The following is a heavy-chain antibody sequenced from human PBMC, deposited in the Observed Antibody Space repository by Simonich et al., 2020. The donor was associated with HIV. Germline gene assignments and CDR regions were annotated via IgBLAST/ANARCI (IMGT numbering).Heavy chain of an antibody. CDR1: GGSLSGYY. V-gene: IGHV4-34*01. CDR2: INHSGST. CDR3: ARRHPTTVTTPYFDY. D-gene: IGHD4-17*01. Sequence: QVQLQQWGAGLLKPSETLSLTCAVYGGSLSGYYGSWIRQPPGKGLEWIGEINHSGSTNYNPSLKSRVTISVDTSKNQFSLKLSSVTAADTAVYYCARRHPTTVTTPYFDYWGQGTLVTVSS. J-gene: IGHJ4*02.